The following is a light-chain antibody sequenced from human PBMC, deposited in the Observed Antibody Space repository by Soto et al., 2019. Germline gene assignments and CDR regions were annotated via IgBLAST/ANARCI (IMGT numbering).Light chain of an antibody. Sequence: SYELTQPPSVSVAPGQTASITCGGNNIGSKSVHWYQQKPGQAPVLVVFDDRDRPSGVPDRFSGSNSGHTATLTISRVEAGDEADYYYQVWDISSDPNYVFGTGTKLTVL. CDR2: DDR. V-gene: IGLV3-21*02. CDR3: QVWDISSDPNYV. CDR1: NIGSKS. J-gene: IGLJ1*01.